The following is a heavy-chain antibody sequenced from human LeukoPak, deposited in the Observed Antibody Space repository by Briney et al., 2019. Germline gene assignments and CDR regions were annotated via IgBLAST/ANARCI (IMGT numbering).Heavy chain of an antibody. CDR2: VRYDQSAT. CDR3: AKDRLSSGYYYFDY. D-gene: IGHD3-22*01. Sequence: PGGSLRLSCAASGFNFSIYGMHWVRQAPGKGLEWVTFVRYDQSATVYADSVQGRFAISRDNSKNTVYLQMNSLRAEDTALYYCAKDRLSSGYYYFDYWGQGTLVTVSS. V-gene: IGHV3-30*02. J-gene: IGHJ4*02. CDR1: GFNFSIYG.